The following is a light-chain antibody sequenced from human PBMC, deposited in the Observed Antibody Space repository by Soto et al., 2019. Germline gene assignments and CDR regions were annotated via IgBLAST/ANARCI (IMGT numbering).Light chain of an antibody. CDR2: EVS. CDR3: SAYTSSSTVI. Sequence: QSALTQPASVSGSPGQSITISCTGTSNDVGSYNYVSWYQQDPGKAPKLIIYEVSNRPSGVSDRFSGSKSGNTASLTISGLQAEDETDYYCSAYTSSSTVIFGGGTKVTVL. CDR1: SNDVGSYNY. J-gene: IGLJ2*01. V-gene: IGLV2-14*01.